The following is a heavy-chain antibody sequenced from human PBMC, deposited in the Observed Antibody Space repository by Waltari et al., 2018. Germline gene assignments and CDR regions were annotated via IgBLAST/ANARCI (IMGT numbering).Heavy chain of an antibody. V-gene: IGHV3-21*01. D-gene: IGHD4-17*01. Sequence: EVQLVESGGGLVKPGGSLRLSCAASGFTFSSYSMNWVRQAPGKGLEWVSSISRSSSYIYYADSINGRFTISRVNANNSLYLQMNSLRAEDTAVYYCARGDYVLYYYYYMDVWGKGTTVTVSS. CDR2: ISRSSSYI. J-gene: IGHJ6*03. CDR3: ARGDYVLYYYYYMDV. CDR1: GFTFSSYS.